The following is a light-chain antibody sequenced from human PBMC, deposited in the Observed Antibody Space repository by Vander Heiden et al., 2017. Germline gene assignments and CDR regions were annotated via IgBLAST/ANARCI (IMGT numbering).Light chain of an antibody. CDR3: QQYIGSFT. CDR2: GIS. J-gene: IGKJ3*01. CDR1: QSIRTDS. Sequence: ELDLTQSPGPLSLSPGEGATLPCRPSQSIRTDSVAWYQQKAGQGPRLLIYGISIRATGIPDRFSGSESGTDFTLTISRLEPEDSAVYYCQQYIGSFTFGPGTKVDIK. V-gene: IGKV3-20*01.